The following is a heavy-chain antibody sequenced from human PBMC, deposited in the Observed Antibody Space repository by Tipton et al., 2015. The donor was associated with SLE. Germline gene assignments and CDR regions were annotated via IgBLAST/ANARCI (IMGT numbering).Heavy chain of an antibody. CDR1: GYTFANFW. V-gene: IGHV5-51*01. CDR2: IYPTDSDT. J-gene: IGHJ4*02. CDR3: ARDQASLGLDF. Sequence: QLVQSGAEVKKPGESLKISCRVSGYTFANFWISWVRQTPEKGLEWMGFIYPTDSDTKYSPSFEGQVTISADKSTNTAYVQWNSLKTSDSAVYYCARDQASLGLDFWGQGTLVTVSS.